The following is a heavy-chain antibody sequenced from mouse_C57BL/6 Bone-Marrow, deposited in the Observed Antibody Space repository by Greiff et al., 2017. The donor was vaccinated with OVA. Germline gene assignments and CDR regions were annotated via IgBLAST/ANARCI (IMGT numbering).Heavy chain of an antibody. CDR3: TYDYDLDWYFDV. V-gene: IGHV6-3*01. CDR2: IRLKSDNYAT. Sequence: EVQRVESGGGLVQPGGSMKLSCVASGFTFSNYWMNWVRQSPEKGLEWVAQIRLKSDNYATHYAESVKGRFTISRDDSKSSVYLQMNNLRAEDTGIYYCTYDYDLDWYFDVWGTGTTVTVSS. CDR1: GFTFSNYW. D-gene: IGHD2-4*01. J-gene: IGHJ1*03.